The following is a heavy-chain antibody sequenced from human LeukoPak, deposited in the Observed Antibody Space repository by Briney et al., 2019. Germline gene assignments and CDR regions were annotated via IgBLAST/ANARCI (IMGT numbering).Heavy chain of an antibody. CDR2: ISSSGSTI. D-gene: IGHD3-3*01. CDR1: GFTFSDYY. CDR3: ARAINYFWSGYMDYYYYYMDV. Sequence: KPGGSLRLSCAASGFTFSDYYMSWIRQAPGKGLEWVSYISSSGSTIYYADSVKGRFTISRDNAKNSLYLQMNSLRAEDTAVYYCARAINYFWSGYMDYYYYYMDVWGKGTTVTVSS. J-gene: IGHJ6*03. V-gene: IGHV3-11*01.